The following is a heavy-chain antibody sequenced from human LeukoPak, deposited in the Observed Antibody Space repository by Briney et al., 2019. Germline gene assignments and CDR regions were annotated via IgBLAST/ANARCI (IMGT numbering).Heavy chain of an antibody. CDR3: ARVPSYCSGGSCYMEGYYFDY. CDR1: GGTFSSYA. CDR2: IIPILGIA. V-gene: IGHV1-69*04. D-gene: IGHD2-15*01. J-gene: IGHJ4*02. Sequence: ASVKVSCKASGGTFSSYAISWVRQAPGQGLEWMGRIIPILGIANYAQKFQGRVTITADKSTSTAYMELSSLRSDDTAVYYCARVPSYCSGGSCYMEGYYFDYWGQGTLVTVSS.